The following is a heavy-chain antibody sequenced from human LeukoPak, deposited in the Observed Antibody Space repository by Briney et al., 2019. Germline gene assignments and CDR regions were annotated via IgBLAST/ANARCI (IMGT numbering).Heavy chain of an antibody. V-gene: IGHV4-4*07. CDR1: GGSISSYS. D-gene: IGHD2-15*01. CDR2: IYTSGST. J-gene: IGHJ3*02. CDR3: ARVGSHKAFDI. Sequence: SETLSLTCTVSGGSISSYSWSWIRQPAGNGLEWIGRIYTSGSTNYNPSLKSRVTMSVDTSKNQFSLKLSSVTAADTAVYYCARVGSHKAFDIWGQGTMVTVSS.